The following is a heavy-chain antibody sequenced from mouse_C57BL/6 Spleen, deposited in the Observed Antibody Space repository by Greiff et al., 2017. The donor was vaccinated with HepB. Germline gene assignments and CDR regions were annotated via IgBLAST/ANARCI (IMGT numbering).Heavy chain of an antibody. J-gene: IGHJ3*01. Sequence: VQLQQSVAELVRPGASVKLSCTASGFNIKNTYMHWVKQRPEQGLEWIGRIDPANGNTKYAPKFQGQSTITADTSSNTAYLQLSSLTSEDTAIYYCARHYYGSSYVNWFAYWGQGTLVTVSA. V-gene: IGHV14-3*01. CDR3: ARHYYGSSYVNWFAY. CDR2: IDPANGNT. D-gene: IGHD1-1*01. CDR1: GFNIKNTY.